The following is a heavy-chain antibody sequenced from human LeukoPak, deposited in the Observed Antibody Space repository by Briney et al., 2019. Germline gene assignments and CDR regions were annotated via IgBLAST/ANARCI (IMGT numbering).Heavy chain of an antibody. CDR2: IYYSGST. Sequence: PSETLSLTCTVSGGSISSHYWSWIRQPPGKGLEWIGYIYYSGSTNYNPSLKSRVTISVDTSKNQFSLKLSSATAADTAVYYCARGPNPHKYYYDSSGYYYFDYWGQGTLVTVSS. CDR1: GGSISSHY. CDR3: ARGPNPHKYYYDSSGYYYFDY. V-gene: IGHV4-59*11. J-gene: IGHJ4*02. D-gene: IGHD3-22*01.